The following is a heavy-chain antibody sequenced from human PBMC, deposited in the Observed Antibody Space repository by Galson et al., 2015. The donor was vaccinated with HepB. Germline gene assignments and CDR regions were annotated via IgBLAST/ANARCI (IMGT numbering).Heavy chain of an antibody. Sequence: SLRLSCAASGFTFSGSAMHWVRQASGKGLEWVGRIRSKANSYATAYAASVKGRFTISRDDSKNTAYLQMNSLKTEDTAVYYCTRRDYNAAAAGSFDYWGQGTLVTVSS. D-gene: IGHD6-13*01. CDR2: IRSKANSYAT. V-gene: IGHV3-73*01. J-gene: IGHJ4*02. CDR1: GFTFSGSA. CDR3: TRRDYNAAAAGSFDY.